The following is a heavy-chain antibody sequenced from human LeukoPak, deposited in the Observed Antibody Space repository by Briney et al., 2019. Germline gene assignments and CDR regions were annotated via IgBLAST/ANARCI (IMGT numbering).Heavy chain of an antibody. D-gene: IGHD6-19*01. J-gene: IGHJ4*02. CDR3: ARDVSSGWYFFGY. Sequence: GGSLRLSCTASGFTFSDYYMSWVRQAPGKGLEWVANIKQDGSEKYYVDSVKGRFTISRDNAKNSLYLQMNSLRAEDTAVYYCARDVSSGWYFFGYWGQGTLVTVSS. CDR2: IKQDGSEK. CDR1: GFTFSDYY. V-gene: IGHV3-7*01.